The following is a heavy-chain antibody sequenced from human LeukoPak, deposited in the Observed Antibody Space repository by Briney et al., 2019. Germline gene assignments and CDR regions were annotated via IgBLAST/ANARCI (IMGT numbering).Heavy chain of an antibody. CDR2: IGASGGDT. D-gene: IGHD3-10*01. Sequence: VQPGGSLRLSCAASGFTFSSYAMSWVRQAPGKRPEWVSTIGASGGDTYYADSVKGRFTISRDNSKNTVYLQMNSLRAEDTAVYYCAKRPRGNYLDPFDYWGQGTLVTVSS. CDR3: AKRPRGNYLDPFDY. J-gene: IGHJ4*02. V-gene: IGHV3-23*01. CDR1: GFTFSSYA.